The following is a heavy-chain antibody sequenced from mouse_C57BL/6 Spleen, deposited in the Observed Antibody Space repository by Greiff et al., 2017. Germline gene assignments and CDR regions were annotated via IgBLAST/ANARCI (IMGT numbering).Heavy chain of an antibody. CDR2: IYPRDGST. CDR1: GYTFTDHA. Sequence: VKLMESDAELVKPGASVKISCKVSGYTFTDHAIHWMKQRPEQGLEWIGYIYPRDGSTKYNEKFKGKATLTADKSSSTAYMQLNSLTSEDSAVYFCAREDLLLSFDYWGQGTTLTVSS. D-gene: IGHD1-1*02. CDR3: AREDLLLSFDY. V-gene: IGHV1-78*01. J-gene: IGHJ2*01.